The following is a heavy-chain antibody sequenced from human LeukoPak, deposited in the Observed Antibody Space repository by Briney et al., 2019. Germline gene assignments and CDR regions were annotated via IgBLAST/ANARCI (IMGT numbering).Heavy chain of an antibody. CDR2: MSWNGGSI. J-gene: IGHJ4*02. CDR1: GFTFDDYA. D-gene: IGHD3-3*01. CDR3: AKGTDYDFWSGYLD. Sequence: GGSLRLSCETSGFTFDDYAMHWVRQAPGKGLEWVSGMSWNGGSIGYADSVKGRFSISRDNAKNSLYLQMNSLRAEDMALYYCAKGTDYDFWSGYLDWGQGTVVTVSS. V-gene: IGHV3-9*03.